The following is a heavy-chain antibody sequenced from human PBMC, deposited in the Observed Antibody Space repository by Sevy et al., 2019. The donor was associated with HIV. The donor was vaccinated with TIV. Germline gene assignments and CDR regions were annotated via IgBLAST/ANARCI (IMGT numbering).Heavy chain of an antibody. CDR3: ARGLAALPGYYYGMDV. CDR1: GFTFSSYP. CDR2: MSYDGSNK. J-gene: IGHJ6*02. Sequence: GGSLRLSCAASGFTFSSYPMNWVRQAPGKGLEWVAVMSYDGSNKYFAGSVKGRFAVSRDNSKNTLYLQMSSLRAEDTAVYYCARGLAALPGYYYGMDVWGLGTTVTVSS. D-gene: IGHD6-6*01. V-gene: IGHV3-30*09.